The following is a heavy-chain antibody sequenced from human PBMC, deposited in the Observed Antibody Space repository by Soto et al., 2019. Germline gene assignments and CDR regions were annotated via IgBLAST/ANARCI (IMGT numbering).Heavy chain of an antibody. V-gene: IGHV1-18*01. J-gene: IGHJ3*02. Sequence: GASVKVSCKASGYTFTSYGISWVRQAPGQGLEWMGWISAYNGNTNYAQKLQGRVTMTTDTSTSTAYMELRSLRSDDTAVYYCARVSRIEMATIKVAFDIWGQGTMVIVSS. CDR2: ISAYNGNT. D-gene: IGHD5-12*01. CDR3: ARVSRIEMATIKVAFDI. CDR1: GYTFTSYG.